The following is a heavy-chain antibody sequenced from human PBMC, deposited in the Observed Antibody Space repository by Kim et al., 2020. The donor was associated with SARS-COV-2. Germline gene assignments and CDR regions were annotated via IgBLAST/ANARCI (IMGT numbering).Heavy chain of an antibody. Sequence: SETLSLTCTVSGGSVSSGSYYWSWIRQPPGKGLEWIGYIYYSGSTNYNQSLKSRVTISVDTSKNQFSLKLSSVTAADTAVYYCARGVLLWFGELPPGYWGQGTLVTVSS. D-gene: IGHD3-10*01. V-gene: IGHV4-61*01. CDR1: GGSVSSGSYY. CDR2: IYYSGST. J-gene: IGHJ4*02. CDR3: ARGVLLWFGELPPGY.